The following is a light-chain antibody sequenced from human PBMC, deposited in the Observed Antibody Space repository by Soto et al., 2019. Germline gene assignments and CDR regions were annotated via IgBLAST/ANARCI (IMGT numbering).Light chain of an antibody. V-gene: IGKV1-39*01. CDR2: AAS. Sequence: DIQMTQSPSSLSASVGDRVTITCRASQSISSYLNWYHQKPGEAPKLLIYAASSLQSGVPSRFSGSGSGTDFTLTISSLQPEDFATYYCQQSYSTPWTFGQGTKVDIK. J-gene: IGKJ1*01. CDR3: QQSYSTPWT. CDR1: QSISSY.